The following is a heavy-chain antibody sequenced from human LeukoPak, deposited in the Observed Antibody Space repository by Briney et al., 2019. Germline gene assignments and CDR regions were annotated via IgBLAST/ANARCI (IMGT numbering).Heavy chain of an antibody. CDR1: GVSVSSFY. J-gene: IGHJ4*02. D-gene: IGHD4-17*01. V-gene: IGHV4-4*07. CDR2: IYATGNT. CDR3: ARDDYDDSTRGLDY. Sequence: SETLFLTCTVSGVSVSSFYWTWIRQPAGKGLEWIGRIYATGNTNFNPSLKSRVTMSIDTSKNQFSLKLSSVTAADTAVYYCARDDYDDSTRGLDYWGQGTLVTVSS.